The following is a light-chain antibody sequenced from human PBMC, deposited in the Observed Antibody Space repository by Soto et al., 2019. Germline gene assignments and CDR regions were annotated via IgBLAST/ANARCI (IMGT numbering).Light chain of an antibody. CDR2: KNN. CDR1: NSNIGRNY. V-gene: IGLV1-47*01. Sequence: QSVLIQPPSVSGTPGQNVTISCSGSNSNIGRNYVYWYQQLPGTAPRLLIYKNNQRPSGVPERFSVSQSGASASLAISGLRSEDEAHYHCAAWDDSLNGEVFGGGTKLTVL. J-gene: IGLJ2*01. CDR3: AAWDDSLNGEV.